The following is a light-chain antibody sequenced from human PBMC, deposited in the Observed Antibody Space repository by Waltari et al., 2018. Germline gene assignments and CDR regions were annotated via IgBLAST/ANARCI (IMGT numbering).Light chain of an antibody. CDR3: SSYTNSSTYV. CDR1: NSDVGGYNY. CDR2: EVT. V-gene: IGLV2-14*01. Sequence: QSALTQPASVSGSPGQSITISCTGTNSDVGGYNYASWYQPRPGKAPQLLVSEVTNRPSGVSNRFSGSKSDNTASLTISGLLAEDEADYYCSSYTNSSTYVFGTGTKVTVL. J-gene: IGLJ1*01.